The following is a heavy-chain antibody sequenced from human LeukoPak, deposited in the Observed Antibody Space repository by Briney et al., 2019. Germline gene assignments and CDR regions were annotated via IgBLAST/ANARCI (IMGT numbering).Heavy chain of an antibody. CDR2: FYHGGST. CDR1: GYSISTGYY. V-gene: IGHV4-38-2*02. CDR3: ARDRGTMASDY. D-gene: IGHD3-10*01. Sequence: SETLSLTCTVSGYSISTGYYWDWIRQPPGKGLEWIGTFYHGGSTYYNPSLKSRVTISVDTSKNQFSLKLSSVTAADTAVYYCARDRGTMASDYWGQGTLVTVSS. J-gene: IGHJ4*02.